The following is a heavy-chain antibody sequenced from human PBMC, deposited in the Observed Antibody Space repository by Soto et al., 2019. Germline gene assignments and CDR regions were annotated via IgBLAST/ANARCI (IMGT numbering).Heavy chain of an antibody. J-gene: IGHJ4*02. Sequence: TGGSLRLSCAASGFTFDDYAMHWVRQAPGKGLEWVSGISWNSGSIGYADSVKGRFTISRDNAKNSLYLQMNSLRAEDTALYYCAKDVVTLGQWLAYFDYWGQGTLVTVSS. CDR3: AKDVVTLGQWLAYFDY. V-gene: IGHV3-9*01. D-gene: IGHD6-19*01. CDR1: GFTFDDYA. CDR2: ISWNSGSI.